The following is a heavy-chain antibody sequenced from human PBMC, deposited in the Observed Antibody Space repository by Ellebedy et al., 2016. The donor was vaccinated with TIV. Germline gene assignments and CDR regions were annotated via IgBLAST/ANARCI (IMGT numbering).Heavy chain of an antibody. V-gene: IGHV1-2*02. CDR3: ATTTRTISLCFDY. D-gene: IGHD1-1*01. CDR2: INPNSGDT. Sequence: AASVKVSCKASGYTFTSDLIHWVRQAPGQGLEWMGWINPNSGDTNYAQNFQCRVTMTRDTSISTAYMELSRLRSDDTAVYYCATTTRTISLCFDYWGQGTLVTVSS. CDR1: GYTFTSDL. J-gene: IGHJ4*01.